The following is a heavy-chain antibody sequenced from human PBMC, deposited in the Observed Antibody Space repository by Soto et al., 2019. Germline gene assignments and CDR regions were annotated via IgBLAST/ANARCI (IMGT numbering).Heavy chain of an antibody. D-gene: IGHD2-2*01. Sequence: ASVKVSCKASGYTFTSYVMSRVRQAPGQGLEWMGWISAYNGNTNYAQKLQGRVTMTTDTSTSTAYMELRSLRSDDTAVYYCARSAVCSSTSCYAPGAFDIWGQGTMVTVSS. CDR2: ISAYNGNT. J-gene: IGHJ3*02. CDR3: ARSAVCSSTSCYAPGAFDI. V-gene: IGHV1-18*01. CDR1: GYTFTSYV.